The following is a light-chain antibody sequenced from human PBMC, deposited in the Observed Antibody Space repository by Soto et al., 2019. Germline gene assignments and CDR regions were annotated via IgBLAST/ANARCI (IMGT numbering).Light chain of an antibody. CDR1: QSVSSY. CDR2: DAS. Sequence: EIVLTQSPATLSLSPRERATHSCRASQSVSSYLAWYQQKRGQAPRLLIYDASNRATGIPGRFTGSGSGTDFSLTISSLDPEDFAVNYCQQRSTWPLTFGGGTKVEIK. J-gene: IGKJ4*01. CDR3: QQRSTWPLT. V-gene: IGKV3-11*01.